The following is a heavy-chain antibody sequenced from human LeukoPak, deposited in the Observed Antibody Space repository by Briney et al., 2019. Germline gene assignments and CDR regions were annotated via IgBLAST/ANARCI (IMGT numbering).Heavy chain of an antibody. D-gene: IGHD3-22*01. J-gene: IGHJ4*02. CDR3: ARDGMTGTAGYYDFDY. V-gene: IGHV3-48*03. Sequence: GGSLRLSCAASGFTFSSYEMNWVRQAPGKGLEWVSYISSSGSTIYYADSVKGRFTISRDNAKNSLYLQMNSLRAEDTAVYYCARDGMTGTAGYYDFDYWGQGTLVTVSS. CDR1: GFTFSSYE. CDR2: ISSSGSTI.